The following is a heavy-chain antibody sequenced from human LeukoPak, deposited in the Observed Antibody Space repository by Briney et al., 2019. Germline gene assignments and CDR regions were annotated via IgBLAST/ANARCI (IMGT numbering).Heavy chain of an antibody. D-gene: IGHD6-19*01. Sequence: AGGSLRLSCAASGFTFSSYGMSWVRQAPGKGLEWVSGISGSGGNTYYADSVKGRFTISRDNSKNTLYLQMNSLRAEDTAVYYCANRRWLVSSFDYWGQGTLVTVSS. V-gene: IGHV3-23*01. CDR3: ANRRWLVSSFDY. J-gene: IGHJ4*02. CDR2: ISGSGGNT. CDR1: GFTFSSYG.